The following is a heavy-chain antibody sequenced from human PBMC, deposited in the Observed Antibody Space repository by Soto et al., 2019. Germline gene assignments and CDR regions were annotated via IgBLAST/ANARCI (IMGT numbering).Heavy chain of an antibody. J-gene: IGHJ6*02. CDR3: ATVSQHIYNYGMDV. Sequence: ASVKVSCKASGYTLTELSIHWVRQTPGKGLEWMGGFDPAVGETIYAQKVQGRVTMTEDTSTDTAYMELSSLRSEDTAVFYCATVSQHIYNYGMDVWGQGTTVTVSS. CDR1: GYTLTELS. CDR2: FDPAVGET. V-gene: IGHV1-24*01. D-gene: IGHD2-21*01.